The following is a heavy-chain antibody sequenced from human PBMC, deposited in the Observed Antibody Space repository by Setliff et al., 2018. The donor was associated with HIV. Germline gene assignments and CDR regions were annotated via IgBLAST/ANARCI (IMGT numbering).Heavy chain of an antibody. CDR2: INPHSGVT. D-gene: IGHD3-10*01. Sequence: EASVKVSCKASGYSFTGYWMHWVRQAPGQGLEWMGRINPHSGVTNYAQKFQGRVTMTRDTSIATAYMDLSRLTSDDTAVYYCAKDSDLGGTTNWFDPWGQGTLVTVSS. CDR3: AKDSDLGGTTNWFDP. V-gene: IGHV1-2*06. J-gene: IGHJ5*02. CDR1: GYSFTGYW.